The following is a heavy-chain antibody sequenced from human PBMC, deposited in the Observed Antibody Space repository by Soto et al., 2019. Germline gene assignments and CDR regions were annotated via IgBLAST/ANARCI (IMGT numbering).Heavy chain of an antibody. CDR1: GYTFTGYA. D-gene: IGHD6-19*01. CDR3: ARAVSVAADFDY. CDR2: INAGNGNT. V-gene: IGHV1-3*05. Sequence: QVQLVQSGAEEKKPGASVKASCKASGYTFTGYAMHWVRQAPGQRLEWMGWINAGNGNTKYSQKFQGRVTITRDPSASTAYMELSSLISEDTAVYYCARAVSVAADFDYWGQGTLVTVSS. J-gene: IGHJ4*02.